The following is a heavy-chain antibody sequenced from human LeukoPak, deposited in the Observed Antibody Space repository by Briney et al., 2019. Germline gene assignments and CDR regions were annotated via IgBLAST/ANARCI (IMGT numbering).Heavy chain of an antibody. CDR2: TSYDGTYK. CDR1: GLTFSSYA. J-gene: IGHJ4*02. Sequence: PGRSLRLSCAVSGLTFSSYAFHWVRQAPGKGLEWVALTSYDGTYKYYGSSVRGRFTISRDNSKNTLYLQMNSLRLEDTAVYYCARGVSDYYDSSGYYAFDYWGQGTLAIVSS. V-gene: IGHV3-30-3*01. D-gene: IGHD3-22*01. CDR3: ARGVSDYYDSSGYYAFDY.